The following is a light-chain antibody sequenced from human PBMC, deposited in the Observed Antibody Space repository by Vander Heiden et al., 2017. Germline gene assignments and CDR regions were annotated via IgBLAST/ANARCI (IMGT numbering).Light chain of an antibody. V-gene: IGLV3-9*01. Sequence: SYELTQPLSVSVALGQTARITCGGNNIGTKNVHWYQQKPGQAPVLVIYRDSNRPSGIPERFSGSNSGNTATLTISRAQAGDEADYYCQVWDITRRGVFGGGTKVTVL. CDR3: QVWDITRRGV. J-gene: IGLJ2*01. CDR1: NIGTKN. CDR2: RDS.